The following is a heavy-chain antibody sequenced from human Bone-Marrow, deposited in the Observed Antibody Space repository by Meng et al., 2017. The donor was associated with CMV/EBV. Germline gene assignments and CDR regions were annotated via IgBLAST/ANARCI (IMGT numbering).Heavy chain of an antibody. CDR3: ARDLGRLATWSDILKGFDY. CDR1: GYTFTSYD. J-gene: IGHJ4*02. CDR2: ISAYNGNT. D-gene: IGHD3-3*01. V-gene: IGHV1-18*01. Sequence: ASVKVSCKASGYTFTSYDINWVRQATGQGLEWMGWISAYNGNTNYAQKLQGRVTMTTDTSTSTAYMELRSLRSDDTAVYYCARDLGRLATWSDILKGFDYWGQGTLVTVSS.